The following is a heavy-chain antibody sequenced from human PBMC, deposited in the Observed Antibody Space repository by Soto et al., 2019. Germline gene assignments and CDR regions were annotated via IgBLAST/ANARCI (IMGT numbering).Heavy chain of an antibody. Sequence: RASVKVSCKASGYSFTSNYIHWVRQAPGQGLEWVGIINPSGGSTSYAQKFQGRVIMTRDTSTSTVYMELSSLRSEDTAVYYCARGVVRSELDFWGQGTLVTVSS. J-gene: IGHJ4*02. CDR2: INPSGGST. V-gene: IGHV1-46*01. CDR3: ARGVVRSELDF. CDR1: GYSFTSNY. D-gene: IGHD4-17*01.